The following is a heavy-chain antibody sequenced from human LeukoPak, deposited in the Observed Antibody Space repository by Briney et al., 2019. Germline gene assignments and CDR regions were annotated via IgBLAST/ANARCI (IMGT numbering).Heavy chain of an antibody. Sequence: SETLSLTCTVSGGSISSGGYYWSWIRQPPGKGLEWIGYIYHSGSTYYNPSLKSRVTISVDRSKNQFSLKLSSVTAADTAVYYCASGVVPAAIGAFDIWGQGTMVTVSS. J-gene: IGHJ3*02. CDR3: ASGVVPAAIGAFDI. V-gene: IGHV4-30-2*02. CDR2: IYHSGST. D-gene: IGHD2-2*01. CDR1: GGSISSGGYY.